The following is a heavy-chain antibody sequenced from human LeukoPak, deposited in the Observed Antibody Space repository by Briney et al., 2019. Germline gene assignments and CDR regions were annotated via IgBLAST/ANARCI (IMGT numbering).Heavy chain of an antibody. V-gene: IGHV4-4*07. D-gene: IGHD4/OR15-4a*01. CDR1: GASINSHY. CDR2: IYISGST. J-gene: IGHJ4*02. CDR3: ARALNPLTGTYYFDY. Sequence: TSETLSLTCSVSGASINSHYWTWIRQPAGKGLEWIGRIYISGSTNYGPSLKSRVTMSVDTSKNQFSLNLISVTAADTAVYYCARALNPLTGTYYFDYWGQGTLVTVSS.